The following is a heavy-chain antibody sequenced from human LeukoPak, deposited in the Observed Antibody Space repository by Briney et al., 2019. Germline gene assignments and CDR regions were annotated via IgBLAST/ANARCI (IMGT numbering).Heavy chain of an antibody. V-gene: IGHV3-30*18. CDR2: ISDDGKSK. J-gene: IGHJ3*01. D-gene: IGHD2/OR15-2a*01. Sequence: PGGSLRLSCAASGFTFGTYGMYWVRQTPGKGLEWMAVISDDGKSKDYADSVKGRFAISRDDSKNMLYLHMDSLRADDTAVYYCAKGTYKSILLQGIAFDVWGQGTRVT. CDR3: AKGTYKSILLQGIAFDV. CDR1: GFTFGTYG.